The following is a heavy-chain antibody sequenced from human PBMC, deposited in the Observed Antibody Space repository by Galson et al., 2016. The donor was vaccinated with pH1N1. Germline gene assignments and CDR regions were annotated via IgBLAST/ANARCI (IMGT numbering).Heavy chain of an antibody. J-gene: IGHJ6*02. CDR3: ARGRGDLAGYYDGLDI. CDR1: GDSSNRYG. CDR2: INTRTGST. Sequence: SVKVSCKAPGDSSNRYGITWVLQAPGQGLQWMGWINTRTGSTNNSQKFQGRVTMTTDTTTNTVYMELTSLKSDDTGVYYCARGRGDLAGYYDGLDIWGQGTTVTVSS. V-gene: IGHV1-18*01.